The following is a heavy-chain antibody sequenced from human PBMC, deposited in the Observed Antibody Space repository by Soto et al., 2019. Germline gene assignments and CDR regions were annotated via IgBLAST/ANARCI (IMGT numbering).Heavy chain of an antibody. CDR1: GGSISNDGYY. J-gene: IGHJ6*02. Sequence: QVQLQESGPGLVKPSQTLSLICTVSGGSISNDGYYWSWIRQHPGKGLEWIGYIFYSGTTYYNPSLKSRITMSVDTSKNQFSLKLHSLTAADTAVYYCVVDHVVTAHYYGMDVWGQGTTVTISS. V-gene: IGHV4-31*03. D-gene: IGHD2-15*01. CDR3: VVDHVVTAHYYGMDV. CDR2: IFYSGTT.